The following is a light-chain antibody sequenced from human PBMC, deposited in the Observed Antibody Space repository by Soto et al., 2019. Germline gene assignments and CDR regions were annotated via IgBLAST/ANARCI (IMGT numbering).Light chain of an antibody. Sequence: DIQMTQSPSSLSASVGDRATITCRASQGISNYLAWYQQRPGKVPKLLIYAASTLQSGVPSRFSGSGSGTDFTLTISSLQPEDVATYYCPKYNSALWTFGQGTKVEIK. CDR3: PKYNSALWT. J-gene: IGKJ1*01. CDR2: AAS. CDR1: QGISNY. V-gene: IGKV1-27*01.